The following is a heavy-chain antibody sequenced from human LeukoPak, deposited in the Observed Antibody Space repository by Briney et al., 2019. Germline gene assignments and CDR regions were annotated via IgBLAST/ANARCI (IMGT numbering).Heavy chain of an antibody. J-gene: IGHJ4*02. CDR2: ISPDDSEI. CDR3: ARHEGSGSYYSY. V-gene: IGHV5-51*01. CDR1: GYSFTTYW. Sequence: GESLKVSCKGSGYSFTTYWIAWVRQMPGRGLEWMGIISPDDSEIRYSPSFRGQVTISADKSISTAYLQWSRLKASDTAIYYCARHEGSGSYYSYWGQGTLVTVSS. D-gene: IGHD1-26*01.